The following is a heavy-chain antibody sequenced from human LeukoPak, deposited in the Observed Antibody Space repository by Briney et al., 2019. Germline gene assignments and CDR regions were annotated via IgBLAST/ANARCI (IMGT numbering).Heavy chain of an antibody. V-gene: IGHV1-69*01. J-gene: IGHJ4*02. CDR2: KIPVNGLA. CDR3: ASDGRVFEYYYDSSDYFTFFDY. CDR1: GGTFSSYA. Sequence: GASVKVCCKASGGTFSSYAISWVRKAPGPGLECMRGKIPVNGLAPYAQNFHGRVTITADESTTTAYMELSSLRSEDTAVYYCASDGRVFEYYYDSSDYFTFFDYWGQGTLVTVSS. D-gene: IGHD3-22*01.